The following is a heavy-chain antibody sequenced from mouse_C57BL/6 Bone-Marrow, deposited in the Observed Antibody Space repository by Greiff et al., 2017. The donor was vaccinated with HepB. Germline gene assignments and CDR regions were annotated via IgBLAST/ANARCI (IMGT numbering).Heavy chain of an antibody. CDR1: GFSLTSYG. CDR3: ARRNGYGSSYYYAMDY. V-gene: IGHV2-2*01. J-gene: IGHJ4*01. D-gene: IGHD1-1*01. Sequence: VKLQESGPGLVQPSQSLSITCTVSGFSLTSYGVHWVRQSPGKGLEWLGVIWSGGSTDYNAAFISRLSISKDNSKSQVFFKMNSLQADDTAIYYCARRNGYGSSYYYAMDYWGQGTSVTVSS. CDR2: IWSGGST.